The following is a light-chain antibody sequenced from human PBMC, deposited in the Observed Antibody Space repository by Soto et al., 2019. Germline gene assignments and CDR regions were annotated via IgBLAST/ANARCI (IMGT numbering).Light chain of an antibody. CDR1: QSVSSNH. CDR2: GAS. V-gene: IGKV3-20*01. J-gene: IGKJ4*01. CDR3: QRYGSSPLT. Sequence: IVLMQSPGTLSLSPWERATLSCRASQSVSSNHLAWYQQKPGQAPRLLIYGASTRASGIPDRFSGSGSGTDFTLTISRLEPEDLAVYYCQRYGSSPLTFGGGTKVDIK.